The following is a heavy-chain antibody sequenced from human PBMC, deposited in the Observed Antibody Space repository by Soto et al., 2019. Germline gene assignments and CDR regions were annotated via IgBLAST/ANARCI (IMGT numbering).Heavy chain of an antibody. CDR3: ARGIVGATNWNWFDP. CDR1: GGSFSDYY. D-gene: IGHD1-26*01. V-gene: IGHV4-34*01. Sequence: QVQLQQWGAGLLKPSETLSLTCAVYGGSFSDYYWSWIRQPPGKGLEWIGEINHSGSTNYNPSLKSRVTISIDTSKSQFSLKLSSVTAADTAVYYCARGIVGATNWNWFDPWGQGTLVTVSS. CDR2: INHSGST. J-gene: IGHJ5*02.